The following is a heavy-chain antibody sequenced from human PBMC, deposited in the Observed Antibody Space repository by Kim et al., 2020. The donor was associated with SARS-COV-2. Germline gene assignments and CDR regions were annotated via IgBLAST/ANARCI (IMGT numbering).Heavy chain of an antibody. CDR3: ARARRHGDYRGGYYYYMDV. CDR1: GYTFTSYD. CDR2: MNPNSGNT. Sequence: ASVKVSCKASGYTFTSYDINWVRQATGQGLEWMGWMNPNSGNTGYAQKFQGRVTMTRNTSISTAYMELSSLRSEDTAVYYCARARRHGDYRGGYYYYMDVWGKGTTVTVSS. J-gene: IGHJ6*03. V-gene: IGHV1-8*01. D-gene: IGHD4-17*01.